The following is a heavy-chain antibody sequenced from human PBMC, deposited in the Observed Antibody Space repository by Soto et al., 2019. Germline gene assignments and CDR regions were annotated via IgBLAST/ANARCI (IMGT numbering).Heavy chain of an antibody. Sequence: GSLRLSCAASGFTFSSYVMTWVRQAPGKGLEWVSGISGSGSSTYYADSVKGRFTISRDNPKDTLYLQLNSLRAEDTALYYCAKAKRYSTSTDVFDIWGQGTMVTVSS. V-gene: IGHV3-23*01. CDR1: GFTFSSYV. CDR3: AKAKRYSTSTDVFDI. J-gene: IGHJ3*02. CDR2: ISGSGSST. D-gene: IGHD2-2*01.